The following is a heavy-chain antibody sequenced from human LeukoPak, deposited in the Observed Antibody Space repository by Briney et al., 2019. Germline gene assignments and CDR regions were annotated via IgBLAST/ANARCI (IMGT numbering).Heavy chain of an antibody. D-gene: IGHD1-26*01. CDR2: IWYDGSNK. V-gene: IGHV3-33*06. CDR1: GFTFSSYG. CDR3: AKQGLRGSYFDY. Sequence: GGSLRLSCAASGFTFSSYGMHWVRQAPGKGLEWVAVIWYDGSNKYYADSVKGRFTISRDNSKNTLYLQMNSLRAEDTAVYYCAKQGLRGSYFDYWGQGTLVTVSS. J-gene: IGHJ4*02.